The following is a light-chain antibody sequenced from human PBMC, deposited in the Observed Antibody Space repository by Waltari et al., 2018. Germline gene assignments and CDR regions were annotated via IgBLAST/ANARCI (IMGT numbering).Light chain of an antibody. Sequence: EIVLTQSPGTLSLSLGERATLTCRASQSVSRALAWYQLKPGQAPRLLIYGASTRATGIPDRFSGSGSGTDFSLTISRLEPDDFAVYYCQHYLRLPVTFGQGTTVEI. J-gene: IGKJ1*01. CDR3: QHYLRLPVT. CDR1: QSVSRA. V-gene: IGKV3-20*01. CDR2: GAS.